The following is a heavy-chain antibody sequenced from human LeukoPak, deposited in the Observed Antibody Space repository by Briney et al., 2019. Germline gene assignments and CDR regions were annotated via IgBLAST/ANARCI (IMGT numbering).Heavy chain of an antibody. CDR3: AGMEYFLYYTLDV. CDR2: MNPNTGNA. J-gene: IGHJ6*02. CDR1: GYTFINYD. D-gene: IGHD3-10*01. V-gene: IGHV1-8*01. Sequence: ASVKVSCKASGYTFINYDVNWVRQATGQGLEWMGWMNPNTGNAGFAQKFQGRVTMTRNTATSTAYMELSSLRSEDTAVYYCAGMEYFLYYTLDVWGQGTTVTVSS.